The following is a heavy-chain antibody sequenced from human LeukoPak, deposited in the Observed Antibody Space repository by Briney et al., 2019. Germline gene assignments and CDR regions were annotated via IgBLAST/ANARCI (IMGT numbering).Heavy chain of an antibody. J-gene: IGHJ4*02. Sequence: PSETLSLTCTVSGASMSSYFWSWIRQPPGKGLEWIGYIYDSGNTNSNPSLKSRVTISVDTSKNQFSLKLSSVIAADTAVYYCAGLRGVATISPLDYWGQGTLVTVSS. D-gene: IGHD5-12*01. CDR1: GASMSSYF. CDR2: IYDSGNT. V-gene: IGHV4-59*01. CDR3: AGLRGVATISPLDY.